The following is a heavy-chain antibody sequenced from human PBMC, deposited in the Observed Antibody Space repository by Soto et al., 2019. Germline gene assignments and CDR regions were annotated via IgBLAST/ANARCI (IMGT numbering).Heavy chain of an antibody. Sequence: QVQLQESGPGLVKPSQTLSLTCTVSGGSISSGGYYWSWIRQHPGKGREWIGYLYYSGSTYDNPSLKHLVTRSVETSKNQFSLKLSSVTAADTAVSYCERSSGVAAAGPFDYWGQGTLVTVSS. J-gene: IGHJ4*02. CDR1: GGSISSGGYY. CDR2: LYYSGST. V-gene: IGHV4-31*01. D-gene: IGHD6-13*01. CDR3: ERSSGVAAAGPFDY.